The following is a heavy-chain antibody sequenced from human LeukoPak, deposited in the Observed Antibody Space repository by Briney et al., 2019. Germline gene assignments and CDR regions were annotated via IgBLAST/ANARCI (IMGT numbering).Heavy chain of an antibody. Sequence: TGGSLRLSCAASGFTFSSYWMSWVRQAPGEGLEWVSIIYSGGSTFYADSVKGRFTISRDNSKNTLYLQMNSLRAEDTAVYYCARGGSYLSAFDIWGQGTMVTVSS. CDR3: ARGGSYLSAFDI. D-gene: IGHD1-26*01. CDR1: GFTFSSYW. V-gene: IGHV3-53*01. CDR2: IYSGGST. J-gene: IGHJ3*02.